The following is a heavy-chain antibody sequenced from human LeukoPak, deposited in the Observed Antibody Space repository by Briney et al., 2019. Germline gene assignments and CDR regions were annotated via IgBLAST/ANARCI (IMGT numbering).Heavy chain of an antibody. J-gene: IGHJ6*03. D-gene: IGHD4-11*01. V-gene: IGHV3-30*02. CDR1: GFTFSIYG. Sequence: GGSLRLSCTASGFTFSIYGMHWVRQAPGKGLEWVAFIRYDGSSKYYADSVKGRSTISRDNSKNTLYLQMNSLTVEDTAVYYCAKGRDDYSNYYYYYYMDVWGKGTTVTVSS. CDR3: AKGRDDYSNYYYYYYMDV. CDR2: IRYDGSSK.